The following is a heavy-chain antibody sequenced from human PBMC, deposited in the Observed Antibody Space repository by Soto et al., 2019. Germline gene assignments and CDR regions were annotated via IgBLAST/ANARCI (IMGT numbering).Heavy chain of an antibody. V-gene: IGHV4-39*01. CDR3: ARLESSGWLFDY. CDR2: IYYSGST. Sequence: PSETLSLTCTVSGGSISSSSYYWGWIRQPPGKGLEWIGSIYYSGSTYYNPSLKSRVTISVDTSKNQFSLKLSSVTAADTAVYYCARLESSGWLFDYWGQGTLVTVSS. CDR1: GGSISSSSYY. J-gene: IGHJ4*02. D-gene: IGHD6-19*01.